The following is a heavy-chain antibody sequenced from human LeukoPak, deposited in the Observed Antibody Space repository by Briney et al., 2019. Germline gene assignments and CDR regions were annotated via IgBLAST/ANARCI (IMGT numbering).Heavy chain of an antibody. CDR2: IGLSGSPL. D-gene: IGHD6-19*01. J-gene: IGHJ4*02. CDR3: ALLAVASDFDY. V-gene: IGHV3-11*04. CDR1: GFPFTRFY. Sequence: GSLRLSCAVSGFPFTRFYMSWIRQAPGKGLEWISYIGLSGSPLDYADSVKGRFSISRDNAKNSLYLQMNSLRVEDTGVYYCALLAVASDFDYWGQGALVTVSS.